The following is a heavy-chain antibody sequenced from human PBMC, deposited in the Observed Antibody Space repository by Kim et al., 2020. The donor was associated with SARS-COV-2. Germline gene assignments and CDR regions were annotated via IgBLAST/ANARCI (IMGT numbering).Heavy chain of an antibody. CDR3: TTRDILTGYYSPYYYYGMDV. Sequence: RFTISRDDSKNTLYLQMNSLKTEDTAVYYCTTRDILTGYYSPYYYYGMDVWGQGTTVTVSS. J-gene: IGHJ6*02. V-gene: IGHV3-15*01. D-gene: IGHD3-9*01.